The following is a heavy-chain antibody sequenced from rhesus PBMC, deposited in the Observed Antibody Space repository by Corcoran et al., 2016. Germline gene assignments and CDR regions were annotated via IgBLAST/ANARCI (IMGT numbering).Heavy chain of an antibody. V-gene: IGHV4-169*01. CDR1: GGSIRSSY. CDR2: IYGSGSST. CDR3: ARGPYNSGSYNDAFDF. J-gene: IGHJ3*01. Sequence: QLQLQESGPGLVKPSETLSVTCAVSGGSIRSSYWSWIRQAPGKGLEWIRYIYGSGSSTNYNPSLKSRVTLSVDTSKNQLSLKLSSVTTADTAVYYCARGPYNSGSYNDAFDFWGQGLRVTVSS. D-gene: IGHD1-44*02.